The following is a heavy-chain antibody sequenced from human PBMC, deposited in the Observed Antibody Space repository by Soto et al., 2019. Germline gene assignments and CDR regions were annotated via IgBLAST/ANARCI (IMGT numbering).Heavy chain of an antibody. J-gene: IGHJ6*02. V-gene: IGHV4-39*01. CDR1: GGSISSSSYY. Sequence: QLQLQESGPGLVKPSETLSLTCTVSGGSISSSSYYWGWIRQPPGKGLEWIGSIYYSGSTYYNPSLKSPGNKSVNTSKNPFSLKLSSVTAADTAVDYCATLSSPVAYYYYGMDVWGQGTTVTVSS. D-gene: IGHD6-13*01. CDR3: ATLSSPVAYYYYGMDV. CDR2: IYYSGST.